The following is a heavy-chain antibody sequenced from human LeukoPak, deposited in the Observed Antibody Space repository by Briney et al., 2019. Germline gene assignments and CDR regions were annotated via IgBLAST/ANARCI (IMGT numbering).Heavy chain of an antibody. CDR3: ARNAPEGLDY. Sequence: SETLSLTCTVSGGSIRSGDHYWGWIRQPPGKGLEWIGRIYYSGSTYYNPSLKSRVTISVDTSKNQFSLNLSSVTAADTAVYYCARNAPEGLDYWGQGTLVTVSS. CDR1: GGSIRSGDHY. J-gene: IGHJ4*02. D-gene: IGHD2-2*01. CDR2: IYYSGST. V-gene: IGHV4-39*01.